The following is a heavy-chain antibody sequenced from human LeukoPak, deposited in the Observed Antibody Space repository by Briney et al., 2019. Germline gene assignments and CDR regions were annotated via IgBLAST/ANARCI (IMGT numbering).Heavy chain of an antibody. D-gene: IGHD3-3*01. J-gene: IGHJ5*02. CDR3: AREGSWRWTFGP. V-gene: IGHV3-11*04. Sequence: PGGSLRRYCAASGFTFSDYYMSWTRQAPGDGLEWVSYISSSGSTIYYADSVKGRLTISRDNAKNSLYLQMNSLRAEDTAVYYCAREGSWRWTFGPWGQGTLVTVSS. CDR2: ISSSGSTI. CDR1: GFTFSDYY.